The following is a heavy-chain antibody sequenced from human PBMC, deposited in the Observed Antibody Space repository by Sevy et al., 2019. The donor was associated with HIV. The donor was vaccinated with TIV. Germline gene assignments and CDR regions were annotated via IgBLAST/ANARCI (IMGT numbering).Heavy chain of an antibody. Sequence: SETLSLTCAVYGGSFSGYYWSWIRQPPGKGLEWIGEINHSGSTNYNPSLKSRVTISVDTSKNQFSLKLSSVTAAETAVYYCARGAQLWLIGPYYYYGMDVWGQGTTVTVSS. D-gene: IGHD5-18*01. V-gene: IGHV4-34*01. CDR3: ARGAQLWLIGPYYYYGMDV. CDR1: GGSFSGYY. CDR2: INHSGST. J-gene: IGHJ6*02.